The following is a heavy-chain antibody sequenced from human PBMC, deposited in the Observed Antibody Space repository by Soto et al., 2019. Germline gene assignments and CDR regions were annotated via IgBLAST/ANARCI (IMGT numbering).Heavy chain of an antibody. V-gene: IGHV3-30*18. CDR1: GFPFSRYA. CDR3: SKDLAYYGSGTYYALDV. J-gene: IGHJ6*02. D-gene: IGHD3-10*01. Sequence: QVQLVESGGGVVQLGRSLRLSCAASGFPFSRYAMHWVRQAPGKGLEWVAVISYDGSNKYHADSVKGRFTISRDNSKNTLFLQMDSLRGDDTAMYYCSKDLAYYGSGTYYALDVWGQGTTVTVSS. CDR2: ISYDGSNK.